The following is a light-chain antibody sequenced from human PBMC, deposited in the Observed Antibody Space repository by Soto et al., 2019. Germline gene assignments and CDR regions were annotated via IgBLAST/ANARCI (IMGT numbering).Light chain of an antibody. Sequence: DIVMTQSPDSLAVSLGERATINCKSSQSVLYTSYNKNYLSWYQQKPGQPPKLLIYWASSRESGVPDRFSGSGSGPDFTLTISRLHDEDVAVSYSQPYPTTRPPFGGGTKVEIK. CDR2: WAS. CDR1: QSVLYTSYNKNY. J-gene: IGKJ4*01. CDR3: QPYPTTRPP. V-gene: IGKV4-1*01.